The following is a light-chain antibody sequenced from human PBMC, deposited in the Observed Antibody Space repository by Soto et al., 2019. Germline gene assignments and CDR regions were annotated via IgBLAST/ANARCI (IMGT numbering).Light chain of an antibody. CDR2: WAS. Sequence: DIVMTQSPDSRAVSLGERATINCKSSQSVFYSSSNKNYLTWYQQKPGQPPKLLIYWASTRESGVPDRFSGSGSGTDFTLTISSLQAEDVAVYYCQQYYTTPLTFGQGTKLEIK. J-gene: IGKJ2*01. CDR1: QSVFYSSSNKNY. CDR3: QQYYTTPLT. V-gene: IGKV4-1*01.